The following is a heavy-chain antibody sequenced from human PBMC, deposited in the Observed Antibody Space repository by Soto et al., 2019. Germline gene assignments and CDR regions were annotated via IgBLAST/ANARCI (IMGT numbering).Heavy chain of an antibody. CDR1: GGSISSGEYY. Sequence: PSETLSLTCTVSGGSISSGEYYWTWIRQPPGKGLEWIGFISYRGTTYYTPSLKSRVTVSVDTSKNQFSLNLNSVTAADTAVYYCARGGGYSHEAWGQGTLVTVSS. CDR2: ISYRGTT. V-gene: IGHV4-30-4*01. J-gene: IGHJ5*02. CDR3: ARGGGYSHEA. D-gene: IGHD5-18*01.